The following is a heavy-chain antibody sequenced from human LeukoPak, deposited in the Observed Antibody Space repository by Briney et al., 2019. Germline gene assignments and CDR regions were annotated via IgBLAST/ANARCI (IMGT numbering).Heavy chain of an antibody. V-gene: IGHV3-53*01. CDR2: IYSGGST. D-gene: IGHD5-18*01. CDR3: ARVHRGYSYGRLDY. CDR1: GFIVSSNY. Sequence: GGSLRLSCAASGFIVSSNYMSWVRQAPGKGLEWVSVIYSGGSTYYADSVKGRFTISRDNAKNSLYLEMNSLRDEDTAVYYCARVHRGYSYGRLDYWGQGTLVTVSS. J-gene: IGHJ4*02.